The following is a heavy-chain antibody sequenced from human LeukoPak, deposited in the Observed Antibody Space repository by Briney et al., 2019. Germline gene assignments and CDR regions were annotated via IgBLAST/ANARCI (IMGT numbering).Heavy chain of an antibody. CDR3: ARVLYGDSSDYNWFDP. D-gene: IGHD3-22*01. V-gene: IGHV4-59*01. CDR2: IYYSGST. CDR1: GGSISSYY. J-gene: IGHJ5*02. Sequence: SETLSLTCTVSGGSISSYYWSWIRQPPGKGLEWIGYIYYSGSTNYNPSLKSRVTISVDTSKNQFSLKLSSVTAADTAVYYCARVLYGDSSDYNWFDPWGQGTLVTVSS.